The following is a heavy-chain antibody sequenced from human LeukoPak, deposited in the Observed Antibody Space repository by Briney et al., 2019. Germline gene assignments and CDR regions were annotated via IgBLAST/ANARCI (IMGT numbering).Heavy chain of an antibody. CDR3: AKRAGVPYYYGSGSPEAPIDY. CDR1: GFTFSNYA. J-gene: IGHJ4*02. CDR2: ISGRGGST. D-gene: IGHD3-10*01. V-gene: IGHV3-23*01. Sequence: PGGSLRLSCAASGFTFSNYALSWVRQAPGKGPEWVSAISGRGGSTYYADSVKGHFTISRGNSRNTLYLQMNSLRAEDTAVYYCAKRAGVPYYYGSGSPEAPIDYWGQGALVTVSS.